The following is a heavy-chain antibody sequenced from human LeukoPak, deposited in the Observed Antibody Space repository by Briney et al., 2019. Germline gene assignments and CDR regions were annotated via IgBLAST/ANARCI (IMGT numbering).Heavy chain of an antibody. V-gene: IGHV5-51*01. D-gene: IGHD6-19*01. CDR1: GYSFISYW. CDR3: VRQSSGWYYFDY. CDR2: IYPGDSDT. Sequence: GESLKISCKGFGYSFISYWIGWVRQMPGKGLEWMGIIYPGDSDTRYNPSFQGQVTISADKSISTAYLQWSSLKASDAAMYYCVRQSSGWYYFDYWGQGTLVTVSS. J-gene: IGHJ4*02.